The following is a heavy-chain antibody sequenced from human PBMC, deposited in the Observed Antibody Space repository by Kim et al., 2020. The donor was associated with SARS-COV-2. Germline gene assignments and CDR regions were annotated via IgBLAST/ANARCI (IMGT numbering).Heavy chain of an antibody. V-gene: IGHV1-69*13. CDR3: AGGLWELLFSYYYYGMDV. J-gene: IGHJ6*02. D-gene: IGHD1-26*01. CDR1: GGTFSSYA. Sequence: SVKVSCKASGGTFSSYAISWVRQAPGQGLEWMGGIIPIFGTANYAQKFQGRVTITADESTSTAYMELSSLRSEDTAVYYCAGGLWELLFSYYYYGMDVWGQGTTVTVSS. CDR2: IIPIFGTA.